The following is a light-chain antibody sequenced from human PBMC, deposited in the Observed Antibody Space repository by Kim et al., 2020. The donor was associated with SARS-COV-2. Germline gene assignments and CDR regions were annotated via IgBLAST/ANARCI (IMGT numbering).Light chain of an antibody. CDR2: GKN. V-gene: IGLV3-19*01. Sequence: SSELTQDPAVSVALGQTVRITFQGDSLRSYYATWYQQKPGQAPIVVIYGKNNRPSGIPDRFSGSSSGDTASSTITGTQAGDEADYYCNSRGSNDNVLFGGGTQLTVL. CDR1: SLRSYY. J-gene: IGLJ2*01. CDR3: NSRGSNDNVL.